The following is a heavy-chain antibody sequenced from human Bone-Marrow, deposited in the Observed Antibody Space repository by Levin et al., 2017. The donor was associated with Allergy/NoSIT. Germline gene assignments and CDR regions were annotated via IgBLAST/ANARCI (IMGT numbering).Heavy chain of an antibody. CDR2: ISAGGGTI. J-gene: IGHJ4*02. D-gene: IGHD2-2*01. CDR1: GFTFGSYA. V-gene: IGHV3-23*01. CDR3: AKTSPATDYYDC. Sequence: GGSLRLSCAASGFTFGSYAMNWVRQAPGKGLEWVSAISAGGGTIFYGDSVKGRFTTSRDNSKNTLFLQMNSLRAEDTAVYYCAKTSPATDYYDCWGRGILVTVSS.